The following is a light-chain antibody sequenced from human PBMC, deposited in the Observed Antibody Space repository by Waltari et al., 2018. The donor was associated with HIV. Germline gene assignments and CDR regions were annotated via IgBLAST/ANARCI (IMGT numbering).Light chain of an antibody. CDR1: SAGYD. CDR3: QSYDSSLSSSV. CDR2: GNG. V-gene: IGLV1-40*01. J-gene: IGLJ2*01. Sequence: QSDLTQPPSVSGAPGQRVTISCSGVSAGYDVHWYQQLPGTAPNLLIYGNGNRPSGVPCRCSGSKSGPLPSLAITGLQAEDEADYYCQSYDSSLSSSVFGGGTRLTVL.